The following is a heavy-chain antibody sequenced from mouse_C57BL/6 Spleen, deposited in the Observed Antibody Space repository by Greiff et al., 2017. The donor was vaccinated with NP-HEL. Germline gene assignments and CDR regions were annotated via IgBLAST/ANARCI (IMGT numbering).Heavy chain of an antibody. J-gene: IGHJ1*03. CDR3: AREAYYSNFYWYFDV. CDR1: GYTFTSYW. CDR2: IDPSDSET. V-gene: IGHV1-52*01. Sequence: QVQLQQSGAELVRPGSSVKLSCKASGYTFTSYWMPWVKQRPIQGLEWTGNIDPSDSETHYNQKFKDKATLTVDKSSSTAYMQLSSLTSEDSAVYYCAREAYYSNFYWYFDVWGTGTTVTVSS. D-gene: IGHD2-5*01.